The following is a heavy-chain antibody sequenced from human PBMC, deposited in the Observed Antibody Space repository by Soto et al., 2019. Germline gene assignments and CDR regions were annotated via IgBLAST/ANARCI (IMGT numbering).Heavy chain of an antibody. CDR3: ARIDYGDYNWFDP. Sequence: QVQLQESGPGLVKPSETLSLTCTVSGGSISSYYWSWIRQPPGKGLEWIGYIYYSGSTNYNPSLKSRVTISVDTSKNQCSLKLSSVTAADTAVYYCARIDYGDYNWFDPWGQGTLVTVSS. CDR1: GGSISSYY. D-gene: IGHD4-17*01. J-gene: IGHJ5*02. CDR2: IYYSGST. V-gene: IGHV4-59*01.